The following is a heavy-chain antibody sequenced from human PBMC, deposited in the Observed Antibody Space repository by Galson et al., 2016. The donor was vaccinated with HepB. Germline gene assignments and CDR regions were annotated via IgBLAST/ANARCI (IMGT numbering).Heavy chain of an antibody. Sequence: QSGAEVKKPGESLRISCKGSGYSFTNYWITWVRQMPGKGLEWMGRIDPTDSYTNYSPSLQGHVTMSADKSLSTAYLQWSSLEASDTAMYYCARGRCYYDTTPSPTYYFDYWGQGTLVIVSS. J-gene: IGHJ4*02. CDR1: GYSFTNYW. CDR3: ARGRCYYDTTPSPTYYFDY. D-gene: IGHD3-22*01. V-gene: IGHV5-10-1*01. CDR2: IDPTDSYT.